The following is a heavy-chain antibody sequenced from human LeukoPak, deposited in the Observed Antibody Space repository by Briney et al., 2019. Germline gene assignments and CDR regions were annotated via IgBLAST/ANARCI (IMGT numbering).Heavy chain of an antibody. CDR1: GFTFSSYG. J-gene: IGHJ6*04. V-gene: IGHV3-30*18. CDR3: AKESDPDGYYYYYYGMDV. CDR2: ISYDGSNK. D-gene: IGHD1-14*01. Sequence: AGGSLRLSCAASGFTFSSYGMHWVRQAPGKGLEWVAVISYDGSNKYYADSVKGRFTISRDNSKNTLYLQMNSLRAEDTAVYYCAKESDPDGYYYYYYGMDVWGKGTTVTVSS.